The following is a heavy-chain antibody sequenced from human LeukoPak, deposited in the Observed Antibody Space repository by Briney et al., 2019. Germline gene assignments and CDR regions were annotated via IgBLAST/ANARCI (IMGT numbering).Heavy chain of an antibody. V-gene: IGHV3-15*01. Sequence: GGSLRLSCAASGFTFSNAWMSWVRQAPGKGLEWVGRIKSKTDGGITDYAAPVKGRFTISRDDSKNTLYLQMNSLKTEDTAVYYCTTGYYYDSSGYLYWGQGTLVTVSS. CDR2: IKSKTDGGIT. CDR3: TTGYYYDSSGYLY. D-gene: IGHD3-22*01. CDR1: GFTFSNAW. J-gene: IGHJ4*02.